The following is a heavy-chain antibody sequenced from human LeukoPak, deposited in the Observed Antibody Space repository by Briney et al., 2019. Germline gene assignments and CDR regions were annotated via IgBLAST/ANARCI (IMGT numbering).Heavy chain of an antibody. CDR1: GGSFSSFY. J-gene: IGHJ4*02. CDR3: ARRITVAGLFDY. V-gene: IGHV4-59*12. Sequence: PSETLSLTWSVSGGSFSSFYWSWIRQPLGKRLEWIGYIYYSGSINYNPSLKSRATVSVDRSKNQFSLKLTSVTAADTAVYYCARRITVAGLFDYWGQGILVTVSS. CDR2: IYYSGSI. D-gene: IGHD6-13*01.